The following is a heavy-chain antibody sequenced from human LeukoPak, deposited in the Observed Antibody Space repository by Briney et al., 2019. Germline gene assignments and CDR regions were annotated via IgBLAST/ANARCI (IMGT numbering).Heavy chain of an antibody. D-gene: IGHD3-9*01. CDR1: GGTFSSYA. CDR2: IIPIFGTA. V-gene: IGHV1-69*13. J-gene: IGHJ6*02. CDR3: AREPNSTRRSKLRYFDRGVYGMDV. Sequence: EASVKVSCKASGGTFSSYATSWVRQAPGQGLEWMGGIIPIFGTANYAQKFQGRVTITADESTSTAYMELSSLRSEDTAVYYCAREPNSTRRSKLRYFDRGVYGMDVWGQGTTVTVSS.